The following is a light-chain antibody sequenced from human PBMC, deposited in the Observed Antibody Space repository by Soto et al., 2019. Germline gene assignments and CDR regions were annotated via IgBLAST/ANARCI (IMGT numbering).Light chain of an antibody. CDR1: QSVSSN. CDR2: GAS. J-gene: IGKJ2*01. Sequence: EIVMTQSPATLSVSPGERATLSCRASQSVSSNLAWYQQKPGQAPRLLIYGASTRATGIPARFSGSGSGTEFTLTISSLQSEDFAVYSCQQYNNWPPYTFGQGTKREIK. CDR3: QQYNNWPPYT. V-gene: IGKV3-15*01.